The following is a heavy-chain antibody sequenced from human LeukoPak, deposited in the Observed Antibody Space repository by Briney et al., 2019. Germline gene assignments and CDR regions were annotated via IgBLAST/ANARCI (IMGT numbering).Heavy chain of an antibody. CDR2: VNEDRSEK. V-gene: IGHV3-7*01. D-gene: IGHD5-24*01. CDR3: ARGRGWIDP. Sequence: GGSLRLSCVASGFTFTNNWMTWFRQAPGQGLEWVACVNEDRSEKNYLDYVKGRFTISRDNAKNAVYLQMPGLRVEETAVYFCARGRGWIDPWGPGTLVTVSS. J-gene: IGHJ5*02. CDR1: GFTFTNNW.